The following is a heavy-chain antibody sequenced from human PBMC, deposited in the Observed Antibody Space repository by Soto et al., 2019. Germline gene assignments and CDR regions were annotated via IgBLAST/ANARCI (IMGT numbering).Heavy chain of an antibody. CDR3: PVLSRRGYYDF. Sequence: SETLSLTCTVSGGSISSYYWSWVRQSPGKGFEWIGFIYSSGRTSYNPSLKSRVTVSLDTSDNQFSLKLSSVTAADTAIYYCPVLSRRGYYDFWGKGTLVTVSS. D-gene: IGHD3-22*01. J-gene: IGHJ4*02. CDR1: GGSISSYY. CDR2: IYSSGRT. V-gene: IGHV4-59*01.